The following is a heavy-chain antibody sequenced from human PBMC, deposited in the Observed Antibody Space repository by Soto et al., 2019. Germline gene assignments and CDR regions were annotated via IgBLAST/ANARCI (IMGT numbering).Heavy chain of an antibody. CDR1: GYTFTNYG. V-gene: IGHV1-18*04. CDR3: ARDWENSGSNGADY. CDR2: ISAYNGNT. J-gene: IGHJ4*02. D-gene: IGHD1-26*01. Sequence: QVQLVQSGAEVRKPGASVKVSCKASGYTFTNYGFSWVRQAPGQGLEYMGWISAYNGNTNYAQKLQGRVTMTTDTSTSTAYMELRSLRSDDTAVYYCARDWENSGSNGADYWGQGTLVTVSS.